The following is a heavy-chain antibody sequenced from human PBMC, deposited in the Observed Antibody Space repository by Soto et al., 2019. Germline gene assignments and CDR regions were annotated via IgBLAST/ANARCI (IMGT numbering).Heavy chain of an antibody. J-gene: IGHJ6*02. V-gene: IGHV3-23*01. D-gene: IGHD3-10*01. Sequence: LRLSCAASGFTFSNYAMSWVRQAPGKGLEWVSRVNSEGVSTDYAESVKGRFTVSRDNSKNTLFLQMDSLRAEDSALYFCAKGGLGSYSQYGLDVWGQGASVTVSS. CDR3: AKGGLGSYSQYGLDV. CDR2: VNSEGVST. CDR1: GFTFSNYA.